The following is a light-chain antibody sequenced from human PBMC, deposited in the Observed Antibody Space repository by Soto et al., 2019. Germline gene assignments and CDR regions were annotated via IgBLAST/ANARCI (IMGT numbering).Light chain of an antibody. V-gene: IGKV1-39*01. CDR1: QTISSY. J-gene: IGKJ3*01. CDR3: QQSYTTPRN. CDR2: ATS. Sequence: DIQMTQSPSSLSASVGDRVTITCRASQTISSYLNWFQQKPGKAPKLLIYATSTLQSGVPSRFTGSGSGTDFTLTISSLQPEDFATYYCQQSYTTPRNFGPGTKGISN.